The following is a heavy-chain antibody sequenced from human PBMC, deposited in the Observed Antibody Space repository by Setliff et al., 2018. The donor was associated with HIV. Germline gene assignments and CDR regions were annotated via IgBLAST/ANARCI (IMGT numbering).Heavy chain of an antibody. CDR2: LSGSGGST. V-gene: IGHV3-23*01. D-gene: IGHD1-26*01. Sequence: GGSLRLSCAASELTFSNYAMTWVRQAPGKGLEWVSSLSGSGGSTYYADSVKGRFTISRDNSKDTLYLRMNSLRAEDTAVYYCARDTPNIGIDHWGQGILVTVSS. CDR1: ELTFSNYA. CDR3: ARDTPNIGIDH. J-gene: IGHJ4*02.